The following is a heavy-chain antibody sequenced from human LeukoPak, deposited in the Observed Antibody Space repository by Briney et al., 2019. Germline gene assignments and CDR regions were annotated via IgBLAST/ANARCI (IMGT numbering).Heavy chain of an antibody. J-gene: IGHJ3*02. CDR2: IYHSGST. Sequence: SQTLPLTCAVSGGSISSGGYSWSWIRQPPGKGLEWIGYIYHSGSTYYNPSLKSRVTISVDRSKNQFSLKLSSVTAADTAVYYCARQITFGGVIAPDAFDIWGQGTMVTVSS. CDR1: GGSISSGGYS. CDR3: ARQITFGGVIAPDAFDI. D-gene: IGHD3-16*02. V-gene: IGHV4-30-2*01.